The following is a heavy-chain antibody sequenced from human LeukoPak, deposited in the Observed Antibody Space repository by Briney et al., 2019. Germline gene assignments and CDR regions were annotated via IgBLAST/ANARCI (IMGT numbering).Heavy chain of an antibody. D-gene: IGHD4-17*01. Sequence: GGSLRLSCAASGFTFSSHGMNWVRQAPGKGLEWVSGISPSGGITYYADSVKGRFTISRDNSKNTLYLQMNSLRAEDTAVYYCARYGSWLYYFDYWGQGTLVTVSS. CDR2: ISPSGGIT. J-gene: IGHJ4*02. V-gene: IGHV3-23*01. CDR3: ARYGSWLYYFDY. CDR1: GFTFSSHG.